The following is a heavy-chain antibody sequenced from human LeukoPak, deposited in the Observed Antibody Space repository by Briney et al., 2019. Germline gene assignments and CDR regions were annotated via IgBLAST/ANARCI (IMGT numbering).Heavy chain of an antibody. V-gene: IGHV4-59*01. CDR2: IYYSGST. Sequence: SETLSLTRTVSGGSISSYYWSWIRQPPGKGLEWIGYIYYSGSTNYNPSLKSRVTISVDTSKNQFSLKLSSVTAADTAVYYCARDLGSGWTYMDVWGKGTTVTVSS. J-gene: IGHJ6*03. D-gene: IGHD6-19*01. CDR1: GGSISSYY. CDR3: ARDLGSGWTYMDV.